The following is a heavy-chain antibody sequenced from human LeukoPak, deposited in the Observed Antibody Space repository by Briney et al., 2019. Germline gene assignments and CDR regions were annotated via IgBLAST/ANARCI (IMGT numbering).Heavy chain of an antibody. D-gene: IGHD2/OR15-2a*01. Sequence: LRLSXAASGXTFSSYAMSWVRQAPGKGLEWVSAIGGSGGSTYYADSVKGRFTISRDNSKNTLYLQMNSLRAEDTAVYYCAKDSRLLYYFDYWGQGTLVTVSS. V-gene: IGHV3-23*01. CDR3: AKDSRLLYYFDY. J-gene: IGHJ4*02. CDR1: GXTFSSYA. CDR2: IGGSGGST.